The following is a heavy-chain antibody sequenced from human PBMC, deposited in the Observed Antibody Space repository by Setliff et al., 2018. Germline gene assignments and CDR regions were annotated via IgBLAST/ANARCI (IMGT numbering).Heavy chain of an antibody. D-gene: IGHD3-10*01. V-gene: IGHV4-59*01. CDR1: GVPISNYY. CDR2: IQKSGGT. J-gene: IGHJ6*02. CDR3: ARLSWDGLRYHGLDV. Sequence: PSETLSLTCNVSGVPISNYYWSWIRQPPGKGLECIGYIQKSGGTNYNPSLKSRVTISVDTSTNQFSLKLRSVTAADTAVYYCARLSWDGLRYHGLDVWGQGTTVTVSS.